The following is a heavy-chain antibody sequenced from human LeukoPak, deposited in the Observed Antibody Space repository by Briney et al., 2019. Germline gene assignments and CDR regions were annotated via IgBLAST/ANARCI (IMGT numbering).Heavy chain of an antibody. J-gene: IGHJ6*04. CDR2: ISSSGSTI. CDR3: AALGITMIGGV. Sequence: GGSLRLSCAASGFTFSSYEMNWVRQAPGKGPEWVSYISSSGSTIYYADSVKGRFTISRDNAKNSLYLQMNSLRAEDTAVYYCAALGITMIGGVWGKGTTVTISS. D-gene: IGHD3-10*02. CDR1: GFTFSSYE. V-gene: IGHV3-48*03.